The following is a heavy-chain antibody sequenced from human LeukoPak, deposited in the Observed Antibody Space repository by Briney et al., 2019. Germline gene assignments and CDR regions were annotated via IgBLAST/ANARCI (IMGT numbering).Heavy chain of an antibody. CDR2: IYYSGST. CDR1: GGSISSGGYY. D-gene: IGHD3-10*01. Sequence: PSETLSLTCTVSGGSISSGGYYWSWIRQHPGKGLEWIGYIYYSGSTYYNPSLKSRVTISVDTSKNQFSLKLSSVTAADTAVYYCARDHYGTGWGYYYGIDVWGQGTTVTVSS. J-gene: IGHJ6*02. CDR3: ARDHYGTGWGYYYGIDV. V-gene: IGHV4-31*03.